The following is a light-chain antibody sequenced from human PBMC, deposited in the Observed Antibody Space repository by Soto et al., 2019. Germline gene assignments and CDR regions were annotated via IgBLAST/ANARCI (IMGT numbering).Light chain of an antibody. CDR1: QSVNTH. Sequence: EILMTQSPATLSVSPGERATFTCRASQSVNTHLAWYQLKPGQAPRLLVYGASIRASGIPARFSGSGSGTEYSLTISSLQSEDFGVYFCQQLDQRWTFGQGTKVEIK. CDR3: QQLDQRWT. V-gene: IGKV3-15*01. J-gene: IGKJ1*01. CDR2: GAS.